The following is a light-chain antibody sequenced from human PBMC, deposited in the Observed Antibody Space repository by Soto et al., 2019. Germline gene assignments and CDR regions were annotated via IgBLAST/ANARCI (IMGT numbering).Light chain of an antibody. V-gene: IGKV3-20*01. CDR2: GAS. Sequence: SPGERATLSCRASQSVSSSYLAWYQQKPGQAPRLLIYGASSRATGIPDRFSGSGSGTDFTLTISRLEPEDFAVYYCQQYGRRHVSFGPGTRLEIK. CDR3: QQYGRRHVS. J-gene: IGKJ5*01. CDR1: QSVSSSY.